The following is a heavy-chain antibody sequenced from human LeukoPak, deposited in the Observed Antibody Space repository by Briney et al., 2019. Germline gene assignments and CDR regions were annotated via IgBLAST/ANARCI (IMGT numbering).Heavy chain of an antibody. J-gene: IGHJ5*02. V-gene: IGHV1-2*02. CDR2: INPNSGVT. CDR1: VYTFTDSY. CDR3: ARAGWFGELGWFDP. Sequence: ASVKVSCKASVYTFTDSYMHWVRQAPGQGLEWMGWINPNSGVTYYAQTFQGRVTMTRDTSVSTTYMELSSLRSDDTAVYYCARAGWFGELGWFDPWGQGALVTISS. D-gene: IGHD3-10*01.